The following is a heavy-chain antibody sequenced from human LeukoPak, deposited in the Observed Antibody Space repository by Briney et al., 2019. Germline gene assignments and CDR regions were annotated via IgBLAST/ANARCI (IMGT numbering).Heavy chain of an antibody. CDR3: ARGRYSSGWYADYFDY. CDR1: GGSFSGYY. V-gene: IGHV4-34*01. J-gene: IGHJ4*02. D-gene: IGHD6-19*01. Sequence: SETLSLTCAVYGGSFSGYYWSWIRQPPGKGLEWIGEINHSGSTNYNPSLKSRVTISVDTSKNQFSLKLSSVTAADTVAYYCARGRYSSGWYADYFDYWGQGTLVTVSS. CDR2: INHSGST.